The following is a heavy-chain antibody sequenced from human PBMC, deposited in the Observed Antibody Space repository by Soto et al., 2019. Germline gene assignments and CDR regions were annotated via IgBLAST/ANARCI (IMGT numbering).Heavy chain of an antibody. V-gene: IGHV4-30-4*01. Sequence: SETLSLTCTVSGGSISGDYYWNWIRQAPGKGLEWIGYVYHTGSTYHNPSLKSRGSISVDTSNNQFSLKLSSVTAVDTAVYFCAREPYDITGNRIDSWGQGILVTVSS. D-gene: IGHD3-22*01. CDR1: GGSISGDYY. J-gene: IGHJ5*01. CDR2: VYHTGST. CDR3: AREPYDITGNRIDS.